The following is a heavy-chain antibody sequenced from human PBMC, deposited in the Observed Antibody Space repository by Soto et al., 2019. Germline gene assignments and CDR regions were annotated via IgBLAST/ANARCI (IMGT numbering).Heavy chain of an antibody. Sequence: VQLLESGGGLVQPGGSLRLACTASGFTFNHYAMSWVRQAPGKGLEWVSAVSGRGGSTKYADSVKGRFIISRDNSNSTLYRQMDSLRGEDTAVYYCATDTTGTTSRYFYCYGFDVWGQGTTVTVSS. CDR2: VSGRGGST. D-gene: IGHD4-17*01. CDR1: GFTFNHYA. CDR3: ATDTTGTTSRYFYCYGFDV. J-gene: IGHJ6*02. V-gene: IGHV3-23*01.